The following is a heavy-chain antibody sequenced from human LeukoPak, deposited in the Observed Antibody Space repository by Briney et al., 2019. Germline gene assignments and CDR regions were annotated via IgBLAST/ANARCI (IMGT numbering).Heavy chain of an antibody. Sequence: ASVKVSCKASGYTFTGYYMHWVRQAPGQGLEWMGWINPNSGGTNYAQKFQGRVTMTRDTSISTAYMELSRLRSDDTAVYYCARDMSRNRNDPDAFDIWGQGTMVTVSS. V-gene: IGHV1-2*02. CDR2: INPNSGGT. CDR3: ARDMSRNRNDPDAFDI. D-gene: IGHD1-1*01. CDR1: GYTFTGYY. J-gene: IGHJ3*02.